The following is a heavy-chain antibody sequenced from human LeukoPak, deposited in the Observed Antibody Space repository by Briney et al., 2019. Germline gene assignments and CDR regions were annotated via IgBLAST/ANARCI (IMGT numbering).Heavy chain of an antibody. V-gene: IGHV3-73*01. Sequence: GRSLRLSCAASGFTFSGSAMHWVRQASGKGLEWVGRIRSKANSYATAYAASVKGRFTISRDDSKNTAYLQMNSLKTEDTAVYYCTSRYYDYVWGSYRSPDYWGQGTLVTVSS. CDR1: GFTFSGSA. J-gene: IGHJ4*02. CDR3: TSRYYDYVWGSYRSPDY. D-gene: IGHD3-16*02. CDR2: IRSKANSYAT.